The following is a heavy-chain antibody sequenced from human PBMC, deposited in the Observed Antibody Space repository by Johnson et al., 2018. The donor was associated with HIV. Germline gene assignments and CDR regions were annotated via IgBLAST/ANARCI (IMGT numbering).Heavy chain of an antibody. CDR1: GFTFSRHA. D-gene: IGHD1-26*01. Sequence: QVQLVESGGGLIQPGGSLRLSCAASGFTFSRHAMHWVRQAPGKGLEWVALISYDGSNKYYADSVKGRFTISRDNSKNTLYLQMNSLRAEDTAVYYCARDGGSTRGDAFDIWGQGTMVTVSS. CDR2: ISYDGSNK. J-gene: IGHJ3*02. CDR3: ARDGGSTRGDAFDI. V-gene: IGHV3-30-3*01.